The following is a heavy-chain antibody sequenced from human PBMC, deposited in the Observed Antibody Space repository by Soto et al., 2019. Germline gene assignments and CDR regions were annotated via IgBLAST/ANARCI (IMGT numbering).Heavy chain of an antibody. CDR3: MLWDASSSAEQ. Sequence: EVQLVGSGGGLVQPGGSLELSCAASGFTLSDSSVNWVRQASGKGLEWVGRIASKTESEATVYAASVKGRITVARDDSKNTVYLQMGSMKTEDTAVYYCMLWDASSSAEQWGQGALVTVSS. CDR2: IASKTESEAT. J-gene: IGHJ4*02. D-gene: IGHD6-6*01. V-gene: IGHV3-73*02. CDR1: GFTLSDSS.